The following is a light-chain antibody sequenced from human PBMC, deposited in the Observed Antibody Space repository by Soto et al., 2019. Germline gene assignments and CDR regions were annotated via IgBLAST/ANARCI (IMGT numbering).Light chain of an antibody. CDR3: QQYYGAPRT. V-gene: IGKV4-1*01. Sequence: DIVVTQSPDSLAVSLCERATINCKSSQSVLYSSNNRTYLAWYQQRPGQPPKLPIPRASTRQSGVPARFSGSGSGTDFTLTITSLQGEDVAVCSRQQYYGAPRTLGGGTKVKIK. J-gene: IGKJ4*01. CDR2: RAS. CDR1: QSVLYSSNNRTY.